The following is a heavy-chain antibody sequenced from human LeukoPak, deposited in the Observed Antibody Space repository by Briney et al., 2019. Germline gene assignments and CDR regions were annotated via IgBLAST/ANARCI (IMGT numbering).Heavy chain of an antibody. J-gene: IGHJ4*02. V-gene: IGHV3-74*01. CDR1: GFTVSGYW. CDR3: VRGTAFWNGVDY. CDR2: INSDGSMT. D-gene: IGHD3-3*01. Sequence: GGSLRLSCAASGFTVSGYWMHWVRQPPGKGLVWVSRINSDGSMTNYADSVKGRFTISRDNANTLYLQMNGLRAEDTAVYYCVRGTAFWNGVDYWGQGTLVTVSS.